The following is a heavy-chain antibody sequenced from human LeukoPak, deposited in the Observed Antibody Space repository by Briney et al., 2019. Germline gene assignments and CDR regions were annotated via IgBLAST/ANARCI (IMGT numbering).Heavy chain of an antibody. CDR2: INHSGST. J-gene: IGHJ6*02. CDR3: ASARDYYDSSGYWGYYYGMDV. Sequence: SETLSLTCAVYGGSFSGYYWSWIRQPPGKGLEWIGEINHSGSTNYNPSLKSRVTISVDRSKNQFSLKLSSVTAADTAVYYCASARDYYDSSGYWGYYYGMDVWGQGTTVTVSS. V-gene: IGHV4-34*01. D-gene: IGHD3-22*01. CDR1: GGSFSGYY.